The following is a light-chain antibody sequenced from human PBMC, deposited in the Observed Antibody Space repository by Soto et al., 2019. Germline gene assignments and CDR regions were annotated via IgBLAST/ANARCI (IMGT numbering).Light chain of an antibody. J-gene: IGLJ1*01. CDR3: SSYTTSSTLYV. V-gene: IGLV2-14*03. Sequence: QSALTQPASVSGSPGQSITISCTGTSSDVGAYNHVSWYQQYPGKAPKYIIYDVTNRPSGVSYRFSGSKSGNTASLTISGLQAEDEADYYCSSYTTSSTLYVFGTGTKVTVL. CDR1: SSDVGAYNH. CDR2: DVT.